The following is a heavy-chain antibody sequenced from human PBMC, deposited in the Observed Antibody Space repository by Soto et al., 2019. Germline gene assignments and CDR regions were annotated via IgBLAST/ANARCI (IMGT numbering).Heavy chain of an antibody. CDR3: ARGTTRYGDHFDY. CDR1: GGSFSGYY. CDR2: INHSGST. J-gene: IGHJ4*02. D-gene: IGHD4-17*01. V-gene: IGHV4-34*01. Sequence: SETLSLTCAVYGGSFSGYYWSWIRQPPGKGLEWIGEINHSGSTNYNPSLKSRVTISVDTSKNQFSLKLSSVTAADTAVYYCARGTTRYGDHFDYWGQGTLVTVSS.